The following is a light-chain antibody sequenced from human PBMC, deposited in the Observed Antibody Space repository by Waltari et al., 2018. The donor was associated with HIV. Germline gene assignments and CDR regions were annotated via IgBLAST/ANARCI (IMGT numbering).Light chain of an antibody. Sequence: SYELTQPPSVSVSPGQTARNTCSGAALPKQYAYWYQQKPGQAPVLVIYKDRDMPSGFPSRFSGSSSGKTVTLTISVVKADDEADYYCQSADSSGTYPVVFGGGTKLTVL. CDR2: KDR. J-gene: IGLJ2*01. CDR3: QSADSSGTYPVV. CDR1: ALPKQY. V-gene: IGLV3-25*03.